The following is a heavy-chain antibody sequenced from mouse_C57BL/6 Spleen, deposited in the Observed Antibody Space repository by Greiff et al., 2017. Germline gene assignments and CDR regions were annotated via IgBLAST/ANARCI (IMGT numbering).Heavy chain of an antibody. Sequence: VQRVESGPGLVAPSQSLSITCTVSGFSLTSYGVHWVRQPPGKGLEWLVVIWSDGSTTYNSALNSRLSISKDNSKSQVFLKMNSLQTDDTAMYYCARHDGSSRYWYFDVWGTGTTVTVSS. D-gene: IGHD1-1*01. V-gene: IGHV2-6-1*01. CDR2: IWSDGST. J-gene: IGHJ1*03. CDR1: GFSLTSYG. CDR3: ARHDGSSRYWYFDV.